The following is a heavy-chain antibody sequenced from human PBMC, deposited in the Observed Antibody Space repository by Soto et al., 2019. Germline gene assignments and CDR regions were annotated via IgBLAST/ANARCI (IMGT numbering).Heavy chain of an antibody. CDR3: ARGRAAATLSP. CDR2: INHSGST. Sequence: PSETLSLTCAVYGWSFRGYYWSWIRQPPGKGLEWIGEINHSGSTNYNPSLKSRVTISVDTSENQFSLKLSSVTAADTAVYYCARGRAAATLSPWGQGTLVTVSS. V-gene: IGHV4-34*01. J-gene: IGHJ4*02. CDR1: GWSFRGYY. D-gene: IGHD2-15*01.